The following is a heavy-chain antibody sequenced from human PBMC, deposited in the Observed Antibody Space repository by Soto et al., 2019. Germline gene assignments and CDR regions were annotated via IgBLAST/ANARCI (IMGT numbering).Heavy chain of an antibody. CDR3: ARERGVRGVIIMSPYYGMDV. J-gene: IGHJ6*02. Sequence: PSETLSLTCTVSGGSISSYYWSWIRQPPGKGLEWIGEINHSGSTNYNPSLKSRVTISVDTSKNQFSLKLSSVTAADTAVYYCARERGVRGVIIMSPYYGMDVWGQGTTVTVSS. CDR1: GGSISSYY. V-gene: IGHV4-34*01. CDR2: INHSGST. D-gene: IGHD3-10*01.